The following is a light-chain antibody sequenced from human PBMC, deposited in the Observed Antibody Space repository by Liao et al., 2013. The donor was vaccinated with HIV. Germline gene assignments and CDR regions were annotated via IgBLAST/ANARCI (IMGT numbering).Light chain of an antibody. Sequence: SYVLTQSPSVSVSPGQTATIACSGDKLGNKFTTWYQQRPGQSPVLVMYQDSKRPSGIPERFSGSNSGNTATLTISGTQAIDEADYYCQAWDSSAAYVFGSGTKVTVL. CDR3: QAWDSSAAYV. V-gene: IGLV3-1*01. CDR2: QDS. CDR1: KLGNKF. J-gene: IGLJ1*01.